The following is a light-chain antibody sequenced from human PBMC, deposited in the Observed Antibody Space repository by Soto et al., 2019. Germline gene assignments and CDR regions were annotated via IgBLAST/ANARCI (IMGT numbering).Light chain of an antibody. J-gene: IGLJ2*01. CDR2: EVS. V-gene: IGLV2-14*01. Sequence: QSVLTQPASVSGSPGQSITISCTGTSNDVGNFNFVSWYQQHPGKAPKLMIYEVSNRPSGVSNRFSGSKSGNTASLTISGLQAEDEADYCCSSYTTSTTVIFGGGTKLTVL. CDR1: SNDVGNFNF. CDR3: SSYTTSTTVI.